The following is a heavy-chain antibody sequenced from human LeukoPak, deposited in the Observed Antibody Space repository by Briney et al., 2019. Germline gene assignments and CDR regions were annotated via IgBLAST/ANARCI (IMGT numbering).Heavy chain of an antibody. D-gene: IGHD3-22*01. CDR1: GYTFTSYG. CDR3: ARDPYYDSSGYPFRY. CDR2: ISAYNGNT. Sequence: GASVKVSCKASGYTFTSYGISWVRQAPGQGLEWMGWISAYNGNTNYAQKLQGRVTMTTDTSTSTAYMELRSLRSDDTAVYYCARDPYYDSSGYPFRYWGQGTLVTVSS. V-gene: IGHV1-18*01. J-gene: IGHJ4*02.